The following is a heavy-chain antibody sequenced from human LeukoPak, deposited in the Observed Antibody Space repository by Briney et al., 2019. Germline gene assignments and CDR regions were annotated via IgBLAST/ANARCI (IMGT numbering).Heavy chain of an antibody. J-gene: IGHJ3*02. CDR1: GYTFTNNY. CDR2: IIPIFGTA. CDR3: ARDISPESPLALRPDAFDI. D-gene: IGHD3-3*02. Sequence: SVKVSCKASGYTFTNNYMHWVRQAPGQGLEWMGGIIPIFGTANYAQKFQGRVTITADKSTSTAYMELSSLRSEDTAVYYCARDISPESPLALRPDAFDIWGQGTMVTVSS. V-gene: IGHV1-69*06.